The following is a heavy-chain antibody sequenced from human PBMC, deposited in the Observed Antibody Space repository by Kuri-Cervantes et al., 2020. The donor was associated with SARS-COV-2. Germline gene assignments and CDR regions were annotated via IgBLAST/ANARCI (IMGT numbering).Heavy chain of an antibody. CDR2: IYYSGST. CDR1: GGSISSSSYY. D-gene: IGHD3/OR15-3a*01. J-gene: IGHJ6*02. Sequence: SETLSLTCTVSGGSISSSSYYWGWIRQPPGKGLEWIGSIYYSGSTYYNPSLKSRVTISVDTSKNQFSLKLSSVTAADTAVYYCATIRYNFWTGYRMEGYYYYGMDVWGQGTSVTVSS. CDR3: ATIRYNFWTGYRMEGYYYYGMDV. V-gene: IGHV4-39*01.